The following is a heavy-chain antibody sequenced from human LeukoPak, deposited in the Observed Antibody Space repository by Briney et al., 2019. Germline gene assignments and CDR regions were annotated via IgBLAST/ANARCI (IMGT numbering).Heavy chain of an antibody. D-gene: IGHD6-19*01. CDR1: GFSFSDYY. Sequence: GGSLRLSCAASGFSFSDYYMSWIRQAPGKGLEWVSYISSSSTYTDYADSVKGRFTISRDNAKNSLYLQINSLRAEDTAVYYCARETHAVADYWGQGTLVTVSS. CDR2: ISSSSTYT. J-gene: IGHJ4*02. CDR3: ARETHAVADY. V-gene: IGHV3-11*05.